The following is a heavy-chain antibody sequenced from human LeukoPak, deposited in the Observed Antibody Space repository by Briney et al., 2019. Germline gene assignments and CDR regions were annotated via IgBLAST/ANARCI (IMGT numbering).Heavy chain of an antibody. D-gene: IGHD1-14*01. CDR2: INHSGST. Sequence: SETLSLTCAVYGGSFSGYYWSWIRQPPGKGLEWIGEINHSGSTYYNPSLKSRVTISVDRSKNQFSLKLSSVTAADTAVYYCARVITGYFDYWGQGTLVTVSS. CDR3: ARVITGYFDY. CDR1: GGSFSGYY. V-gene: IGHV4-34*01. J-gene: IGHJ4*02.